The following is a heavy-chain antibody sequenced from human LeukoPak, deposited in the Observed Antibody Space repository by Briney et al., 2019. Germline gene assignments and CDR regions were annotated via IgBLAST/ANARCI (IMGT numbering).Heavy chain of an antibody. CDR2: IKQDGSEK. CDR3: ARAGPPRGDYYYYYMDV. D-gene: IGHD3-10*01. V-gene: IGHV3-7*01. J-gene: IGHJ6*03. CDR1: GFTFSSYW. Sequence: PGGSLRLSCAASGFTFSSYWMSWVRQAPGKGLEWVANIKQDGSEKYYVDSVKGRFTISRDSAKNSLYLQMNSLRAEDTAVYYCARAGPPRGDYYYYYMDVWGKGTTVTVSS.